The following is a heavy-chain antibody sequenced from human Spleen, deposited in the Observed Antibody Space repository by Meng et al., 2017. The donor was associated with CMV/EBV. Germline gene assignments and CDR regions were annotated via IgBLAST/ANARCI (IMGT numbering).Heavy chain of an antibody. CDR1: GFSFENTW. CDR2: ISNARRPDAI. CDR3: ARDTGTAAADA. V-gene: IGHV3-48*03. D-gene: IGHD2-2*01. Sequence: GESLKISCAASGFSFENTWMSWVRRAPGKGLEWVAFISNARRPDAIYYGDSVKGRFTISRDNARSTLYLQMNNLSAADTAIYYCARDTGTAAADAWGQGTLVTVSS. J-gene: IGHJ5*02.